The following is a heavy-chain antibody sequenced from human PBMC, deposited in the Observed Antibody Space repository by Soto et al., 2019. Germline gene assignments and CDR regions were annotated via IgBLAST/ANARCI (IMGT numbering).Heavy chain of an antibody. CDR1: GFTFSNAW. Sequence: EEQLVESGGGLVKPGGSLRLSCAASGFTFSNAWMNWVRQAPGKGLEWVGNIKSKTDGGTTEYPALAKGRFTISRDDSKNTLYLQMNSLKIKDTALYFCSTDRRLVGGITGNQYYYGMDVWGQGTSVTVAS. D-gene: IGHD1-26*01. J-gene: IGHJ6*02. V-gene: IGHV3-15*07. CDR2: IKSKTDGGTT. CDR3: STDRRLVGGITGNQYYYGMDV.